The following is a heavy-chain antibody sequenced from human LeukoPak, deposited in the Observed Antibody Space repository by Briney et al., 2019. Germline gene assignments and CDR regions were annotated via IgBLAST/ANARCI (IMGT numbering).Heavy chain of an antibody. Sequence: PGGCLRLSCAASGFTFSSYDMHWVRQATGKGLEWVSAIGTAGDTYYPGSVKGRFTISRENAKNSLYLQMNSLRAGDTAVYYCARSGWELLEGAFDIWGQGTMVTVSS. CDR2: IGTAGDT. CDR1: GFTFSSYD. V-gene: IGHV3-13*01. CDR3: ARSGWELLEGAFDI. J-gene: IGHJ3*02. D-gene: IGHD1-26*01.